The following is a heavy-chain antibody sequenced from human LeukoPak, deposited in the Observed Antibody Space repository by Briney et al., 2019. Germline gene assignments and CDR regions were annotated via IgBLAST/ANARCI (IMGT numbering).Heavy chain of an antibody. J-gene: IGHJ3*02. CDR3: ARTYSSSWYGNDAFDI. Sequence: GGSLRLSCAASGFTFDDYGMSWVRQAPGKGLEWVSGINWNGGSTGYADSVKGRFTISRDNAKNSLYLQMNSLRAEDTALYHCARTYSSSWYGNDAFDICGQGTMVTVSS. V-gene: IGHV3-20*01. D-gene: IGHD6-13*01. CDR1: GFTFDDYG. CDR2: INWNGGST.